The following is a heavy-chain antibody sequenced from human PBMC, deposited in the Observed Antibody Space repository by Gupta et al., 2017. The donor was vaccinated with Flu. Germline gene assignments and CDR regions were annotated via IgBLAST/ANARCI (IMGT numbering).Heavy chain of an antibody. V-gene: IGHV1-69*04. CDR3: ARDGTTVPHSGGYYFDY. CDR2: IIPILGIA. D-gene: IGHD4-4*01. Sequence: SWVRQAPGQGLEWMGRIIPILGIANYAQKFQGRVTITADKSTSTAYMELSSLRSEDTAVYYCARDGTTVPHSGGYYFDYWGQGTLVTVSS. J-gene: IGHJ4*02.